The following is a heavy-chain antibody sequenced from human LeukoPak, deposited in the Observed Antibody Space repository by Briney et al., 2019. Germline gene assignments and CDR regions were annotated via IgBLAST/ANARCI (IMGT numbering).Heavy chain of an antibody. CDR2: IYYSGST. CDR3: ARHASVDGNWPRPLDY. CDR1: GGSISSSPYY. D-gene: IGHD6-19*01. J-gene: IGHJ4*02. V-gene: IGHV4-39*01. Sequence: SETLSLTCTVSGGSISSSPYYWGWIRQPPGKGLEWIGNIYYSGSTYYNPSLKTRVTISVDTSKDQFSLKLTSVTAADTAVYYCARHASVDGNWPRPLDYWGQGSLVTVSS.